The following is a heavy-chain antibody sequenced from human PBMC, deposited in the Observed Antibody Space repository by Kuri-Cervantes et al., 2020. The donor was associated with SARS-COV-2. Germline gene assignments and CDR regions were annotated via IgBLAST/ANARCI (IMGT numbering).Heavy chain of an antibody. D-gene: IGHD1-26*01. V-gene: IGHV1-2*02. J-gene: IGHJ3*02. CDR2: INPNNGGT. Sequence: ASVKVSCKASGYTFSGYYMHWVRQAPGQGLEWMGWINPNNGGTNYAQKFQGRVTMTRDTSISTAYMELSSLRSDDTAVYYCARGAVGATSLGAFVIWGQGTRV. CDR1: GYTFSGYY. CDR3: ARGAVGATSLGAFVI.